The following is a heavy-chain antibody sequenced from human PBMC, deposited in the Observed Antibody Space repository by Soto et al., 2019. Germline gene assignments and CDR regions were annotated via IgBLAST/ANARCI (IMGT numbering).Heavy chain of an antibody. J-gene: IGHJ6*02. V-gene: IGHV3-74*01. CDR1: GFTFSSYW. CDR3: TRVGGSSGWQYGEDV. CDR2: LKSDGSST. D-gene: IGHD6-19*01. Sequence: EVQLVESGGGLVQPGGSLRLSCAASGFTFSSYWMHWVRQAPGKGLVWVSRLKSDGSSTAYADSVKGRFTISRDNAKNTLYLQMNGLKTEDTAVYYCTRVGGSSGWQYGEDVWGQGTTVTVSS.